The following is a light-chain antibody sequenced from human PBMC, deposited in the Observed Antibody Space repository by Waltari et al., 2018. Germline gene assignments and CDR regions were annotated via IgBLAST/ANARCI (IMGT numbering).Light chain of an antibody. Sequence: SYVLTQPPSVSVAPGQTATITCGGNNIGGKTVHWYQQKPGQAPVLVVYDDYYRPSGSPERFSGSNSGNTAALAISWVEAGDEADYYCQVWDSSSDRPVFGGGTKVFVL. CDR3: QVWDSSSDRPV. V-gene: IGLV3-21*02. CDR1: NIGGKT. J-gene: IGLJ3*02. CDR2: DDY.